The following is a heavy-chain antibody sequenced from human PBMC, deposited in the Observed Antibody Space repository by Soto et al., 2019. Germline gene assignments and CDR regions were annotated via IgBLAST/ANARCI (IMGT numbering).Heavy chain of an antibody. Sequence: QVQLVESGGGVVQPGRSLRLSCAASGFTFSSYGMHWVRQAPGKGLEWVAVISYDGSNKYYADSVKGRFTISRDNSKNTLYLQMNSLRAEDTAVYYCAKFGYCSSTSCYEDDWGQGTLVTVSS. CDR1: GFTFSSYG. CDR3: AKFGYCSSTSCYEDD. CDR2: ISYDGSNK. V-gene: IGHV3-30*18. J-gene: IGHJ4*02. D-gene: IGHD2-2*01.